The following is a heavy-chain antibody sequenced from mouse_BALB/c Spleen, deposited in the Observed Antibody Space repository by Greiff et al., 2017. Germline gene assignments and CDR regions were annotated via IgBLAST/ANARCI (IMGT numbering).Heavy chain of an antibody. V-gene: IGHV1-80*01. CDR2: IYPGDGDT. CDR3: ARIDGNYGFDY. CDR1: GYAFSSYW. J-gene: IGHJ2*01. D-gene: IGHD2-1*01. Sequence: VHLVESGAELVRPGSSVKISCKASGYAFSSYWMNWVKQRPGQGLEWIGQIYPGDGDTNYNGKFKGKATLTADKSSSTAYMQLSSLTSEDSAVYFCARIDGNYGFDYWGQGTTLTVSS.